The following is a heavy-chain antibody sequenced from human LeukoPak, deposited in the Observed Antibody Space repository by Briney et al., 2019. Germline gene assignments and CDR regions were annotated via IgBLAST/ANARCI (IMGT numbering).Heavy chain of an antibody. CDR2: ISSSSSTI. CDR3: ARDQQWLVPNHWYFDL. CDR1: GFTFSSYS. Sequence: GGSLRLSCAASGFTFSSYSMNWVRQAPGKGLEWVSYISSSSSTIYYADSVKGRFTISRDNAKNSLYLQMNSLRAEDTAVYYCARDQQWLVPNHWYFDLWGRGTLVTVSS. V-gene: IGHV3-48*04. J-gene: IGHJ2*01. D-gene: IGHD6-19*01.